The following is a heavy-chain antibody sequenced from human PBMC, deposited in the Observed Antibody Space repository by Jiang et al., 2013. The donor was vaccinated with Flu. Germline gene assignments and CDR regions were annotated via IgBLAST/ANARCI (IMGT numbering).Heavy chain of an antibody. CDR3: ARAGLSDYGDPEWPFDY. J-gene: IGHJ4*02. CDR1: GFTFSSYG. Sequence: QLLESGGGVVQPGRSLRLSCAASGFTFSSYGMHWVRQAPGKGLEWVAVIWYDGSNKYYADSVKGRFTISRDNSKNTLYLQMNSLRAEDTAVYYCARAGLSDYGDPEWPFDYWGQGTLVTVSS. V-gene: IGHV3-33*01. CDR2: IWYDGSNK. D-gene: IGHD4-17*01.